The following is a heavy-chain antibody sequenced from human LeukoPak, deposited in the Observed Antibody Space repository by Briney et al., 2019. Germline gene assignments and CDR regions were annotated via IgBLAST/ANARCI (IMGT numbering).Heavy chain of an antibody. V-gene: IGHV1-69*05. J-gene: IGHJ5*02. Sequence: GASVKVSCKSCGGIFSSYAIRWVRQAPGKALEGMGGIIAIIGTANYAQKIEGIVTITTDDSTSTAYMELSSLRSEDTAVYYCARGERATSWFDPWGQGTLVTVSS. CDR3: ARGERATSWFDP. CDR2: IIAIIGTA. D-gene: IGHD1-26*01. CDR1: GGIFSSYA.